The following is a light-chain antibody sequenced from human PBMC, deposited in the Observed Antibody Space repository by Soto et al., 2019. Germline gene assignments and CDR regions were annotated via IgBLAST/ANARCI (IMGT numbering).Light chain of an antibody. CDR2: KAS. J-gene: IGKJ1*01. CDR3: QQYNSYPVT. CDR1: QSISSW. Sequence: DILMTQSPSTLSASVGDRVTITCRASQSISSWLAWYQQKPGKAPKLLIYKASSLESGVPSRFSGSGSGTEFTLTISSLQPDDFATYYCQQYNSYPVTFGQGTKVEIK. V-gene: IGKV1-5*03.